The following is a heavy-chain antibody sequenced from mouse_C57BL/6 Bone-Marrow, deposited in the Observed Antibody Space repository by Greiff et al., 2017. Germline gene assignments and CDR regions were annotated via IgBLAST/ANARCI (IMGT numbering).Heavy chain of an antibody. D-gene: IGHD1-1*01. V-gene: IGHV5-17*01. Sequence: EVKLMESGGGLVKPGGSLKLSCAASGFTFSDYGMHWVRQAPEKGLEWVAYISSGSSTIYYADTVKGRFTISRDNAKNTLFLQMTSLRSEDTAMYYCARPGYYGSSLNAMDYWGQGTSVTVSS. CDR2: ISSGSSTI. J-gene: IGHJ4*01. CDR1: GFTFSDYG. CDR3: ARPGYYGSSLNAMDY.